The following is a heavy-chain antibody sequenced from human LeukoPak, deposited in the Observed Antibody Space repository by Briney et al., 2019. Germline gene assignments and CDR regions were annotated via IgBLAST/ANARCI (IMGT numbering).Heavy chain of an antibody. D-gene: IGHD6-13*01. CDR1: GYTFTDYY. Sequence: GASVKVSCKASGYTFTDYYMHWVRQAPGQGLEWMGWINPNSAGTNYAQKFQGRVTMTRDTSISTAYMELSRLTSDDTALYYCARGIAVAGPRFDSWGQGTLVTVSS. V-gene: IGHV1-2*02. CDR2: INPNSAGT. J-gene: IGHJ4*02. CDR3: ARGIAVAGPRFDS.